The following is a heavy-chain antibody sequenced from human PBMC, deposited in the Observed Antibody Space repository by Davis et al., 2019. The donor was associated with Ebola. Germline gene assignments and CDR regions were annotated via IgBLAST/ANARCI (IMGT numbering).Heavy chain of an antibody. D-gene: IGHD6-13*01. J-gene: IGHJ4*02. CDR1: GYTFTNYA. V-gene: IGHV7-4-1*02. CDR3: ARGGSIDY. CDR2: INTNTGNP. Sequence: AASVKVSCKASGYTFTNYAMNWVRQAPGQGLEWMGWINTNTGNPTYAQGFAGRFVFSLDTSVSTASLQISSLKSEDTAVYYCARGGSIDYWGQGTLVTVSS.